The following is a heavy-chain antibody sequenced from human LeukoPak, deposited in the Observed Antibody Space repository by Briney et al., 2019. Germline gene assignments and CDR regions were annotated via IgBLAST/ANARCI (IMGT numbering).Heavy chain of an antibody. V-gene: IGHV4-39*07. D-gene: IGHD3-22*01. CDR1: GGSISSSSYY. CDR3: ARGGFPYYYDSSGSRGFDP. J-gene: IGHJ5*02. Sequence: SETLSLACTVSGGSISSSSYYWGWIRQPPGKGLEWIGSIYYSGSTYYNPSLKSRVTISVDTSKNQFSLKLSSVTAADTAVYYCARGGFPYYYDSSGSRGFDPWGQGTLVTVSS. CDR2: IYYSGST.